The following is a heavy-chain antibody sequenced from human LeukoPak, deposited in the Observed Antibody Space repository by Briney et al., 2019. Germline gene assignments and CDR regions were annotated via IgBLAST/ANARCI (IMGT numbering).Heavy chain of an antibody. CDR2: ISGSGGST. Sequence: GGSLRLSRAASGFTVSNKYMTWVRQAPGKGLEWVSTISGSGGSTNYADSVRGRFTISRDNSKNGLYLQMNSLRPEDTAIYYCAREGFTSSWLYYYYYMDVWDKGTTVTVSS. D-gene: IGHD6-13*01. V-gene: IGHV3-23*01. CDR1: GFTVSNKY. J-gene: IGHJ6*03. CDR3: AREGFTSSWLYYYYYMDV.